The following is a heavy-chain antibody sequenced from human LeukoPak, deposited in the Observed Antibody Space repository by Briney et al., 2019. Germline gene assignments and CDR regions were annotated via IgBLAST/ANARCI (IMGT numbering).Heavy chain of an antibody. CDR2: ISAYNDNT. Sequence: ASVKVSCKASGYTFTSYGISWMRQPPGQGLEWMGWISAYNDNTNYAQNLQGRVTMTTDTSTSTAYMELRSLRSDDTAVYYCARGLGSYPEIPLDYWGQGTLVTVSS. CDR3: ARGLGSYPEIPLDY. V-gene: IGHV1-18*01. D-gene: IGHD3-16*02. J-gene: IGHJ4*02. CDR1: GYTFTSYG.